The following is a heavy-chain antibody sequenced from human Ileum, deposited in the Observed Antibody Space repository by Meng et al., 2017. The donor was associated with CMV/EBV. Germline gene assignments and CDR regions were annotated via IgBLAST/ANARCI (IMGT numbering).Heavy chain of an antibody. CDR1: GFTFSNYI. J-gene: IGHJ4*02. Sequence: LSCGASGFTFSNYIMNWVRQPPGKGLECVSEISGSGGNTYYADSVKGRFTISRDNSKTTLYLQMDSLKADDMAVYYCARRGPAAGFDYWGQGTLVTVSS. D-gene: IGHD6-13*01. CDR3: ARRGPAAGFDY. CDR2: ISGSGGNT. V-gene: IGHV3-64*02.